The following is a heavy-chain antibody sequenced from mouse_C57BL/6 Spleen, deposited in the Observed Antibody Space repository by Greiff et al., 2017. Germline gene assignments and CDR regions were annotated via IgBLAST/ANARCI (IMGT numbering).Heavy chain of an antibody. Sequence: VPLQQPGAELVKPGASVKMSCKASGYTFTSYWITWVKQRPGQGLEWIGDIYPGSGSTNYNEKFKSKATLTVDTSSSTAYMQLSSLTSEDSAVYYCARESYGSSRYAMDYWGQGTSVTVSS. D-gene: IGHD1-1*01. CDR1: GYTFTSYW. CDR3: ARESYGSSRYAMDY. J-gene: IGHJ4*01. CDR2: IYPGSGST. V-gene: IGHV1-55*01.